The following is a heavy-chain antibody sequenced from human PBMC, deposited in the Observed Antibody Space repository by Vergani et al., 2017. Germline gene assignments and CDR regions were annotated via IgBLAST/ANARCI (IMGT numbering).Heavy chain of an antibody. CDR1: GASMRSVRYY. D-gene: IGHD6-6*01. Sequence: QVQLQESGPGLVKPSQTLSLTCTVSGASMRSVRYYWTWIRQSAGKRLEWIWNILGSGTANYNPSFQGRVSVSVATSKNQFSLKLSSVTATDTAVFYCGRGSRASGYSWPDSLGQGTRVTVSS. CDR2: ILGSGTA. J-gene: IGHJ4*02. V-gene: IGHV4-61*02. CDR3: GRGSRASGYSWPDS.